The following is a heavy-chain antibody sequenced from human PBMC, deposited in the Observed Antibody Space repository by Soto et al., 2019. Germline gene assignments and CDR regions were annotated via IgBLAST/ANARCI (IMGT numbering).Heavy chain of an antibody. Sequence: PSETLSLTYTVSGGSSSGGDYYWSWIRQPPGKGLEWIGYIYYSGSTYYNPSLKSRVTISVDTSKNQFSLKLSSVTAADTAVYYCASSGCGGDCYSAYYYYGMDVWGQGTTVTVSS. CDR1: GGSSSGGDYY. CDR3: ASSGCGGDCYSAYYYYGMDV. D-gene: IGHD2-21*02. CDR2: IYYSGST. J-gene: IGHJ6*02. V-gene: IGHV4-30-4*01.